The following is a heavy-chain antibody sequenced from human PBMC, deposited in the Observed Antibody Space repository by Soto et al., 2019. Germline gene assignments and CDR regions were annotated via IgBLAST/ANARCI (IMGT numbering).Heavy chain of an antibody. D-gene: IGHD4-17*01. Sequence: QVQLQESGPGLVKPSQTLSLTCTVSGGSISNGGYYWSWVRQIPGKGLEWIGYIYYGGNTYYSPSLKSRVTISIDPSKNQLSLNVNSVTAADTAVYFCATVTHVPYCFDYWGQGTLITVSS. CDR1: GGSISNGGYY. CDR3: ATVTHVPYCFDY. CDR2: IYYGGNT. J-gene: IGHJ4*02. V-gene: IGHV4-31*03.